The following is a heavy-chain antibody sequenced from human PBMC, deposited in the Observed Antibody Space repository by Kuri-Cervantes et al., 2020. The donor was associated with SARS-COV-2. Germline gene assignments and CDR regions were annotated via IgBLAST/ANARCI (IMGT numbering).Heavy chain of an antibody. J-gene: IGHJ6*03. D-gene: IGHD3-10*01. CDR2: IKQDGSEK. CDR3: ARDEGSYYYYMDV. CDR1: GSTFSSYW. Sequence: GGSLRLSCAASGSTFSSYWMSWVRQAPGKGLEWVANIKQDGSEKYYVDSVKGRFTISRDNAKNSLYLQMNSLRAEDTAVYYCARDEGSYYYYMDVWGKGTTVTVSS. V-gene: IGHV3-7*01.